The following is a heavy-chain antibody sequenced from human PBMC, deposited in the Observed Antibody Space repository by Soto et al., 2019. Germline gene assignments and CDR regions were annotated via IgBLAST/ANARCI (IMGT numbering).Heavy chain of an antibody. V-gene: IGHV4-59*01. J-gene: IGHJ6*02. D-gene: IGHD3-3*01. CDR1: GGSISSYY. Sequence: LSLTCTVSGGSISSYYWSWIRQPPGKGLEWIGYIYYSGSTNYNPSLKSRVTISVDTSKNQFSLKLSSVTAADTAVYYCARDSGRMYYHTWSGYDYGMDVWGQGTTVTVSS. CDR3: ARDSGRMYYHTWSGYDYGMDV. CDR2: IYYSGST.